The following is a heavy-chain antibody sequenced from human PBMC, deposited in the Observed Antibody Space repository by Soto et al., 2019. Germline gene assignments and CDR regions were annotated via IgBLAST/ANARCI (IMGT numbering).Heavy chain of an antibody. CDR3: AISTRWGYYGMEV. D-gene: IGHD2-2*01. CDR1: IFTIDSYA. Sequence: EVQLLESGGGLIQPGGSLRLSCAASIFTIDSYAMSWVRQAPGKGLEWVSSISGSGSSTYYADSVKGRVTISKDNSRNRLFLQMNSLRAGDTAVYYCAISTRWGYYGMEVWGQGTKVTVSS. V-gene: IGHV3-23*01. CDR2: ISGSGSST. J-gene: IGHJ6*02.